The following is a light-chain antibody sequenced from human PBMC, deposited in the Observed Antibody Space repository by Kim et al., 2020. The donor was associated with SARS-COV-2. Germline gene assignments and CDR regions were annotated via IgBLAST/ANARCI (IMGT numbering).Light chain of an antibody. CDR2: DAS. CDR3: QNSDSLLLT. V-gene: IGKV1-33*01. CDR1: QDISHF. Sequence: DIQMTQSPSSLSASVGDRVTITCQASQDISHFLNWYQQKPGEAPKLLIYDASNLETGVPSRFRGSGSGTYFTLTITSLEPADFATYYCQNSDSLLLTFGGGTKVDIK. J-gene: IGKJ4*01.